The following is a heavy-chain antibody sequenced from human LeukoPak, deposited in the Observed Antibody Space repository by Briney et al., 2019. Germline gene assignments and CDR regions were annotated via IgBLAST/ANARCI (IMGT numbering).Heavy chain of an antibody. CDR1: GFTFSNAW. D-gene: IGHD4-17*01. CDR2: IYYSGST. V-gene: IGHV4-59*01. Sequence: GSLRLSCAASGFTFSNAWMSWIRQPPGKGLEWIGYIYYSGSTNYNPSLKSRVTISVDTSKNQFSLKLSSVTAADTAVYYCARERRVTTEYGWFDPWGQGTLVTVSS. J-gene: IGHJ5*02. CDR3: ARERRVTTEYGWFDP.